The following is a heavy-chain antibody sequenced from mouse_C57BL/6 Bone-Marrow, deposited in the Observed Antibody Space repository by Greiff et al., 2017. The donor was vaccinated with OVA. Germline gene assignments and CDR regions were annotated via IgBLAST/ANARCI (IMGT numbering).Heavy chain of an antibody. V-gene: IGHV1-82*01. Sequence: QAQLQQSGPELVKPGASVKISCKASGYAFSSSWMNWVKQRPGKGLEWIGRIYPGDGDTNYNVKFKGKATLTADKSSSTAYMQLSSLTSEDSAVYFRAKGVYYGSSYLYYFDYWGQGTTLTVSS. J-gene: IGHJ2*01. CDR3: AKGVYYGSSYLYYFDY. CDR1: GYAFSSSW. CDR2: IYPGDGDT. D-gene: IGHD1-1*01.